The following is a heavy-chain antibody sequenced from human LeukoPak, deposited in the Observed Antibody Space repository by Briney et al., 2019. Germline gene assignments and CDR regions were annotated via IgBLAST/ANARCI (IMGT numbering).Heavy chain of an antibody. V-gene: IGHV3-20*04. J-gene: IGHJ4*02. CDR3: ARDLGPEIIRNSGLNI. CDR2: INWNGGST. CDR1: GFTFDDYG. D-gene: IGHD5-12*01. Sequence: PGGSLRLSCAASGFTFDDYGMSWVRQAPGKGLEWVSGINWNGGSTGYADSVKGRFTISRDSAKNSLYLQMNSLRAEDTALYYCARDLGPEIIRNSGLNIWGQGTLVTVPS.